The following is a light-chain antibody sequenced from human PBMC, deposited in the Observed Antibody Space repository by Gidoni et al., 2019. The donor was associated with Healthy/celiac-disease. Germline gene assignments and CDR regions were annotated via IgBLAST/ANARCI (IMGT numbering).Light chain of an antibody. V-gene: IGLV1-47*01. CDR1: SSNIGKNP. CDR2: KTD. J-gene: IGLJ3*02. Sequence: QSVVTQSPSASGTPGQRVTISCSGSSSNIGKNPIYWFQQFPGAAPRLVIFKTDQRPLGVPDRFSGSKSGTSASLDISGLRSEDEGDYFSAVWDDYVSGAVFGGGTRLTVL. CDR3: AVWDDYVSGAV.